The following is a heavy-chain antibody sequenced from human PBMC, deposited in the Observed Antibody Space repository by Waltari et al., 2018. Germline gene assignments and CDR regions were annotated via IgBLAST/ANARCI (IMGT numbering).Heavy chain of an antibody. CDR2: INPSGGST. D-gene: IGHD7-27*01. J-gene: IGHJ3*02. Sequence: QVQLVQSGAEVKKPGASVKVSCKASGYTFTSYYMHWVRQAPGQGLEWMGIINPSGGSTSYAQKFQGRVTMTRDTSTSTVYMELSSLKIEDTAVYYCTTRTWADGFDIWGQGTMVTVSS. CDR3: TTRTWADGFDI. V-gene: IGHV1-46*01. CDR1: GYTFTSYY.